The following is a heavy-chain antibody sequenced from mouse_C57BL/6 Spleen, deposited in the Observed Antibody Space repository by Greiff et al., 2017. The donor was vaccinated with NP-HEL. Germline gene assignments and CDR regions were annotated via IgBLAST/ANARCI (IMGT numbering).Heavy chain of an antibody. CDR1: GFTFKNTY. CDR3: ARSREDYAMDY. J-gene: IGHJ4*01. Sequence: VQLQQSVAELVRPGASVKLSCTASGFTFKNTYMTWLKQRPEQGLEWLGGIDPANGNTKYAPKFQGKATITADTSSNTADLQLSSLTSEDTAIYYCARSREDYAMDYWGQGTSVTVSS. V-gene: IGHV14-3*01. CDR2: IDPANGNT.